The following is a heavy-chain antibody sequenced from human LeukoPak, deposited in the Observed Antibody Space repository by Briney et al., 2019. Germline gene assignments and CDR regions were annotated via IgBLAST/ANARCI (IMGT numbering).Heavy chain of an antibody. D-gene: IGHD5-18*01. CDR3: AKGNGYSYGRYYFDY. V-gene: IGHV3-23*01. CDR1: GFTFSCYA. J-gene: IGHJ4*02. CDR2: ITASGGNT. Sequence: GGSLRLSCAASGFTFSCYAMGWVRQAPGKWLEWVSAITASGGNTYYADSVKGRFTISRDNSKNTLYLQVNSLRAEDTAVYYCAKGNGYSYGRYYFDYWGQGTLVTVSS.